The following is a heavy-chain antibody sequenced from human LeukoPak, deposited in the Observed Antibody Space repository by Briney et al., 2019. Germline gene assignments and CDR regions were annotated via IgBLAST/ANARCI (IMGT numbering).Heavy chain of an antibody. V-gene: IGHV4-30-2*01. Sequence: PSQTLSLTCAVSGGSISSGGYSWSWIRQPPGKGLEWIGYIYHSGSTYYNPSLKSRVTISVDRSKNQFSLKLSSVTAADTAVYYCARVTYDSSGYPHWFDPWGQGTLVTVSS. J-gene: IGHJ5*02. CDR3: ARVTYDSSGYPHWFDP. D-gene: IGHD3-22*01. CDR1: GGSISSGGYS. CDR2: IYHSGST.